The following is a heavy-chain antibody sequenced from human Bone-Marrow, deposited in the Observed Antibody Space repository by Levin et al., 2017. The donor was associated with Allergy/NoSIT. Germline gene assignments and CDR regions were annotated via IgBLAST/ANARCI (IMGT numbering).Heavy chain of an antibody. J-gene: IGHJ4*02. Sequence: GGSLRLSCVVSGFTFRTTWMTWIRQVPGMGLEWVAEIKEDGSATYYADSVKGRFTISRDNARNSVFLQMNTLRVEDTAVYYCANFYSGWGQGTLVTVSS. CDR3: ANFYSG. CDR1: GFTFRTTW. CDR2: IKEDGSAT. D-gene: IGHD1-26*01. V-gene: IGHV3-7*03.